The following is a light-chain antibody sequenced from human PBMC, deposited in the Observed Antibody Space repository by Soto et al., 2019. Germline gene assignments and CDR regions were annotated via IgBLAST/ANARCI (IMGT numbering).Light chain of an antibody. CDR3: CSLVASSTFV. J-gene: IGLJ7*01. V-gene: IGLV2-23*02. CDR1: SVATYNL. CDR2: EVT. Sequence: QSLLTQPASVSGSPGQSITISCTGTSVATYNLVSWYQQQPGKVPKLIIYEVTKRPSGVSDRFSGSKSDNTASLTISGLQAEDEADYYCCSLVASSTFVFGGGTQLTVL.